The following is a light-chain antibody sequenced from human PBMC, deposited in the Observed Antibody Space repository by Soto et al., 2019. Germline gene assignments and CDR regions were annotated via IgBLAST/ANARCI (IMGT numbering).Light chain of an antibody. CDR1: QDISVY. V-gene: IGKV1-27*01. Sequence: DIQMTQSPSSLSASVGDRVTITCRASQDISVYLAWYQQKPGKVPKLLIYSASTLQSGVPSRFSGSGSGTDFTLTISSLQAEDVATYCCQKFNTAPLTFGQGTRLEIK. CDR3: QKFNTAPLT. CDR2: SAS. J-gene: IGKJ5*01.